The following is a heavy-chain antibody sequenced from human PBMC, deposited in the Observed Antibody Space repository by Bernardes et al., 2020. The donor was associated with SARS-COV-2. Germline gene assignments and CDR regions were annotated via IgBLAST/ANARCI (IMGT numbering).Heavy chain of an antibody. Sequence: SGPTLVKPTQTLTLTRTFSRFSLSTSGMCGSWIRQPPGKALEWLARIHRDDEQYYRTSLKTRFTISKDTSKNQVVLTMTNMDPEDTATYYCARISRAGAGTGSDYWGQGTLVTVSS. CDR2: IHRDDEQ. J-gene: IGHJ4*02. V-gene: IGHV2-70*11. CDR1: RFSLSTSGMC. D-gene: IGHD6-13*01. CDR3: ARISRAGAGTGSDY.